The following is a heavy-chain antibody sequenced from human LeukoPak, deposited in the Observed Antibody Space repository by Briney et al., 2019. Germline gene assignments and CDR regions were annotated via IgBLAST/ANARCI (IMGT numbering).Heavy chain of an antibody. CDR2: INTDGSST. CDR3: ARSSGWYPD. J-gene: IGHJ3*01. Sequence: GGSLRLSCAASGFTFRTYWMHWVRQAPGKGLVWVSHINTDGSSTNYADSVKGRFTISRDNAKNTLYLQMSSLRAEDTAVYYCARSSGWYPDWGQGTMVSVSS. V-gene: IGHV3-74*01. CDR1: GFTFRTYW. D-gene: IGHD6-19*01.